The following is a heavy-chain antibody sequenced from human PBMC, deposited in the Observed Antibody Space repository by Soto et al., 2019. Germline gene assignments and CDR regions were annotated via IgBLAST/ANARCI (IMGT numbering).Heavy chain of an antibody. CDR3: AXAMFYSSSSRYYYGMDV. CDR2: IYHSGST. J-gene: IGHJ6*02. D-gene: IGHD6-6*01. CDR1: GGSISSGGYS. Sequence: SETLSLTCAVSGGSISSGGYSWSWIRQPPGKGLEWIGYIYHSGSTYYNPSLKSRVTISVDRSKNQFSLKLSSVTAADTAVYYCAXAMFYSSSSRYYYGMDVWGQGTTVTVSS. V-gene: IGHV4-30-2*01.